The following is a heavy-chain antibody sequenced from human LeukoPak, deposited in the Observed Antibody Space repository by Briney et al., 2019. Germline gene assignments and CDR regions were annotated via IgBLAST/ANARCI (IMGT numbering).Heavy chain of an antibody. CDR3: ARDPIRGKDAFDI. CDR2: IYHSGST. V-gene: IGHV4-4*02. D-gene: IGHD3-10*01. Sequence: PSETLSLTCAVSGGSISSSNWWSWVRPPPGKGLEWIGEIYHSGSTNYNPSLKSRVTISVDKSKIQFSLKLSSVTAADTAVYYCARDPIRGKDAFDIWGQGTQVTVSS. J-gene: IGHJ3*02. CDR1: GGSISSSNW.